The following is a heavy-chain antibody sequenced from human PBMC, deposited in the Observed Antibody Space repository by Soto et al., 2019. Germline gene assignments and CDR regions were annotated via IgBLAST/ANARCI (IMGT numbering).Heavy chain of an antibody. CDR1: GFTFSSYA. D-gene: IGHD1-26*01. CDR2: ISGSGGST. J-gene: IGHJ6*02. V-gene: IGHV3-23*01. Sequence: LRLSCAAAGFTFSSYAMSWVRQAPGKGLEWVSAISGSGGSTYYADSVKGRFTISRDNSKNTLYLQMNSLRAEDTAVYYCAKDRSRGSGSYSNAYYYYGMDVWGQGTTVTVSS. CDR3: AKDRSRGSGSYSNAYYYYGMDV.